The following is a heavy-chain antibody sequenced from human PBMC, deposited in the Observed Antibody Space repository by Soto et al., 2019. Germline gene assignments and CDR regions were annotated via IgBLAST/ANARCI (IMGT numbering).Heavy chain of an antibody. Sequence: GGSLRLSCAASGFTFSTYDMHWVRQGTGKRLEWVAAIGTAGDTYYPDSVEGRFTISRDNAKNSLYLQMNSLRAEDTAVYYCAKEGEHSRGWANFDYWGQGTLVTVSS. J-gene: IGHJ4*02. V-gene: IGHV3-13*04. CDR1: GFTFSTYD. CDR3: AKEGEHSRGWANFDY. D-gene: IGHD6-19*01. CDR2: IGTAGDT.